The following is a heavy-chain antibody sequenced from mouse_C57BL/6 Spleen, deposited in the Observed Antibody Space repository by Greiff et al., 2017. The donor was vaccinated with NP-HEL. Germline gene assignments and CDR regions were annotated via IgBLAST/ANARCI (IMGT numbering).Heavy chain of an antibody. Sequence: QVQLQESGAELARPGASVKLSCKASGYTFTSYGISWVKQRTGQGLEWIGEIYPRSGNTYYNEKFKGKATLTADKSSSTAYMELRSLTSEDSAVYFCARNYYGSSPGYWYFDVWGTGTTVTVSS. CDR3: ARNYYGSSPGYWYFDV. CDR1: GYTFTSYG. J-gene: IGHJ1*03. D-gene: IGHD1-1*01. V-gene: IGHV1-81*01. CDR2: IYPRSGNT.